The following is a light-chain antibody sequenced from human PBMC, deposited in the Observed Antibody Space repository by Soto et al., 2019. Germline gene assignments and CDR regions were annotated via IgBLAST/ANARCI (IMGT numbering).Light chain of an antibody. Sequence: DIQMTQSPSSLSASVGDRVTITCRASQDISAYLAWYHQKPGKVPKLLIYSASTLQSRVPSRFSDSGSGTDFTLTISSLQPEDVATYYCQKFNTAPLTFGQGTRLEIK. CDR1: QDISAY. CDR2: SAS. CDR3: QKFNTAPLT. V-gene: IGKV1-27*01. J-gene: IGKJ5*01.